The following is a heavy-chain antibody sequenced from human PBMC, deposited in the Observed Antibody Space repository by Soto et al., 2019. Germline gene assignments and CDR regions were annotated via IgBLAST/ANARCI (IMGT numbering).Heavy chain of an antibody. V-gene: IGHV3-30*18. J-gene: IGHJ4*02. Sequence: QVQLVESGGGVVQPGRSLRLSCAASGFTFSSYGMHWVRQAPGKGLEWVAVISYDGSNKYYADSVKGRFTISRDNSKNTLYLQMNSLRSEDTAVYYCAKEDGSSGWYYFDYLGQGTLVTVSS. D-gene: IGHD6-19*01. CDR1: GFTFSSYG. CDR3: AKEDGSSGWYYFDY. CDR2: ISYDGSNK.